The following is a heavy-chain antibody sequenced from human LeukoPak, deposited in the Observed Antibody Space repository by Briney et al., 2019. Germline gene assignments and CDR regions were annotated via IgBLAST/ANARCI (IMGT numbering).Heavy chain of an antibody. J-gene: IGHJ4*02. CDR2: IDPTGTTT. Sequence: ASVKVSCKASGYTFINNWMHWVRQAPGQGLEWVGLIDPTGTTTLYAQKFQGRVTLTRDMSTSTDYMELRSLKSEDTAVYYCARDLPGYGSNIFDYWGQGTLVTVSS. CDR3: ARDLPGYGSNIFDY. CDR1: GYTFINNW. V-gene: IGHV1-46*01. D-gene: IGHD3-10*01.